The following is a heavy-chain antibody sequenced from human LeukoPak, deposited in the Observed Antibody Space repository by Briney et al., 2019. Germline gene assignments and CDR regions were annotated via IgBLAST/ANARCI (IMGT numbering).Heavy chain of an antibody. CDR1: GGSVGSGSYY. Sequence: SETLSLTCTVSGGSVGSGSYYWSWIRQPPGKGLEWIGYILYSDITNYNPSLKSRVTMSVDTSKNQFSLKLSSVTAADTAVYYCARQGGIAAAGIDYWGQGTLVTVSS. J-gene: IGHJ4*02. V-gene: IGHV4-61*01. CDR3: ARQGGIAAAGIDY. D-gene: IGHD6-13*01. CDR2: ILYSDIT.